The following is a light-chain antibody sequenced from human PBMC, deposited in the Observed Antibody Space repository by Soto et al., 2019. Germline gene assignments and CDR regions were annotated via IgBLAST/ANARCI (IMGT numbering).Light chain of an antibody. V-gene: IGLV1-44*01. CDR1: NXNIGTNT. J-gene: IGLJ1*01. CDR3: AAWDDSLGAYV. Sequence: QSVLTQPPSASATPGQRVTICCSGSNXNIGTNTVNWYQQLPGTAPRLLIYTNNQRPSGVPQRFSGSKTGTSASLAIGGLQSEDGADYYCAAWDDSLGAYVFGTGTKVTVL. CDR2: TNN.